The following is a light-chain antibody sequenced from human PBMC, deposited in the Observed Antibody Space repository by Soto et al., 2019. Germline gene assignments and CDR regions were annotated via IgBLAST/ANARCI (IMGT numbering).Light chain of an antibody. Sequence: EIVLTQSPATLSLSPGERATLSCRASESIRTFLAWYQQKPGQAPRLLIYGASNRATGIPARFSGSGSGADFSLTISSLEPEDVAVYYCQQRSNWPPYTFGQGTKLEIK. J-gene: IGKJ2*01. CDR3: QQRSNWPPYT. V-gene: IGKV3-11*01. CDR1: ESIRTF. CDR2: GAS.